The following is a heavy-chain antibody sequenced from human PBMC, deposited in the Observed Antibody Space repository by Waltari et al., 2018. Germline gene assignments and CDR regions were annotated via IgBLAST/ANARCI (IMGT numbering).Heavy chain of an antibody. J-gene: IGHJ5*02. CDR2: IYYSGST. Sequence: QVQLQESGPGLVKPSETLSLTCTVSGGSISSYYWSWIRQPPGKGLEWIGYIYYSGSTNYNPSLKIRVTISVDTSKNQFSLKLSSVTAADTAVYYCAREELTTVTSGAGVFDPWGQGTLVTVSS. D-gene: IGHD4-17*01. CDR1: GGSISSYY. V-gene: IGHV4-59*01. CDR3: AREELTTVTSGAGVFDP.